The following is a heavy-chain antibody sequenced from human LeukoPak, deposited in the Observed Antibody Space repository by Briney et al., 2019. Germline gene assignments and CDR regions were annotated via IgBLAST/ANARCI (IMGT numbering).Heavy chain of an antibody. CDR1: SGSMRNTY. Sequence: SEPLSLTCTVSSGSMRNTYWSWIRQSAGKGLEWIGRIHTSGYTSYNPSLESRVTMSVDTSKNQFSLELTSVTAADTAVYYCARTVYSDFWSDLRTKSYYYYMDVWGKGTTVTVS. J-gene: IGHJ6*03. D-gene: IGHD3-3*01. CDR3: ARTVYSDFWSDLRTKSYYYYMDV. CDR2: IHTSGYT. V-gene: IGHV4-4*07.